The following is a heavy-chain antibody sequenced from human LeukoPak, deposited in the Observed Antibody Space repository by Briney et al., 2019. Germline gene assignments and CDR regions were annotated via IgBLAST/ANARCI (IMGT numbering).Heavy chain of an antibody. Sequence: ASVKVSCKASGYTFTSYGISWVRQAPGQGLEWMGWISAYNGNTNYAQKLQGRVTMTTDTSTSTAYMELRSLRSDDTAVYYCAGGSSWYGDGAFDIWGQGTMVTVSS. CDR1: GYTFTSYG. J-gene: IGHJ3*02. V-gene: IGHV1-18*01. CDR3: AGGSSWYGDGAFDI. CDR2: ISAYNGNT. D-gene: IGHD6-13*01.